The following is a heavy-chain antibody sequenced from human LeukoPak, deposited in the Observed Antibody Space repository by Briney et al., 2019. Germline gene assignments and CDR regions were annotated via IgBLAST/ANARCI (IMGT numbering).Heavy chain of an antibody. D-gene: IGHD3-10*01. Sequence: GGSLRLSCAASGFTFSSYWMSWVRQAPGKGMEWVADIKQDGSEKYYVDSVKGRFTISRDNAKNSLYLQMNSLRAEDTAVYYCARYSSGRRLPLDYWGQGTLVTVSS. CDR2: IKQDGSEK. V-gene: IGHV3-7*03. CDR3: ARYSSGRRLPLDY. J-gene: IGHJ4*02. CDR1: GFTFSSYW.